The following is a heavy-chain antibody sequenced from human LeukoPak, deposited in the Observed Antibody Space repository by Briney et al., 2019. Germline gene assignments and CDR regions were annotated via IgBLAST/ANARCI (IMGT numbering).Heavy chain of an antibody. CDR2: IIPILGIA. Sequence: SVKVSCKASGGTFSSYTISWVRQAPGQGLEWMGRIIPILGIANYAQKFQGRVTITADKSTSTAYMELSRLRSDDTAVYYCARVEITMVRGVPSRLNYWGQGTLVTVSS. CDR3: ARVEITMVRGVPSRLNY. V-gene: IGHV1-69*02. D-gene: IGHD3-10*01. CDR1: GGTFSSYT. J-gene: IGHJ4*02.